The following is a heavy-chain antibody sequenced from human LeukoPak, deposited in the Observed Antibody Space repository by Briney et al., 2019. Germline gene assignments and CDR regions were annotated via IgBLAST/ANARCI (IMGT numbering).Heavy chain of an antibody. CDR3: AKEFGGFDY. D-gene: IGHD3-10*01. J-gene: IGHJ4*02. Sequence: GGSLRLSCAASGFTFSNYYIHWVRQAPGKGLVWVSRINGVGSDRIYADSVKGRFTISRDNSKNTLYLQMNSLRAEDTAVYYCAKEFGGFDYWGQGTLVTVSS. CDR1: GFTFSNYY. CDR2: INGVGSDR. V-gene: IGHV3-74*01.